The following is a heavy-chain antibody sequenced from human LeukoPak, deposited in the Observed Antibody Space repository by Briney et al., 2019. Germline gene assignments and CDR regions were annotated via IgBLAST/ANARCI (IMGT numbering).Heavy chain of an antibody. D-gene: IGHD2-2*01. CDR3: AKDLATPYMDV. V-gene: IGHV4-39*07. CDR1: GGSISRSSYY. J-gene: IGHJ6*03. CDR2: IYYSGST. Sequence: SETLSLTCSVSGGSISRSSYYWGWIRQVPGKGLEWIGNIYYSGSTSYNPSLKSRVTISVDTSKNQFSLKLSSATAADTAVYYCAKDLATPYMDVWGKGTTVTVSS.